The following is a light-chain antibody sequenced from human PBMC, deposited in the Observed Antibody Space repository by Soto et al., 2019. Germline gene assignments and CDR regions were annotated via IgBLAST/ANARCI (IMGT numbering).Light chain of an antibody. CDR3: SSYTASSTLVV. J-gene: IGLJ2*01. Sequence: QSALTQPASVSGSPGQSITISCTGTSSDVGGYNYVSWYQHHPGKAPKLMIFDVTLRPPGISNRFSGSKAGNTASLTISGLQAEDEADYYCSSYTASSTLVVFGGGTKVTV. CDR1: SSDVGGYNY. CDR2: DVT. V-gene: IGLV2-14*03.